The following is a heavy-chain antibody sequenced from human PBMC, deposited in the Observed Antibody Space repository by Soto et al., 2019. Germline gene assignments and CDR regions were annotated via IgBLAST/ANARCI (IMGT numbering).Heavy chain of an antibody. Sequence: EVQLLESGGGLVQPGGSLRLSCAASGFTFSSYDMSWVRQAPGKGLEWVSGISGSGRTTYYADSVKGRFTISRDNSKNTLSLQMNSLRAEDTAVYYCARVKDGWGLDYWGQGTLVTVSS. V-gene: IGHV3-23*01. CDR1: GFTFSSYD. J-gene: IGHJ4*02. CDR2: ISGSGRTT. D-gene: IGHD3-16*01. CDR3: ARVKDGWGLDY.